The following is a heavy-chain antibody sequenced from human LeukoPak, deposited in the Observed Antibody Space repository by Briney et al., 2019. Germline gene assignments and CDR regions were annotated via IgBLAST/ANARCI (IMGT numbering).Heavy chain of an antibody. D-gene: IGHD2-2*01. Sequence: SETLSLTCTVSGGSISSYYWSWIRQPAGKGLEWIGRIYTSGSTNYNPSLKSRVTMSVDTSKNQFSLKLSSVTAADTAVYYCARLRRGTRGYYYYYMDVWGKGTTVTISS. J-gene: IGHJ6*03. CDR2: IYTSGST. CDR3: ARLRRGTRGYYYYYMDV. CDR1: GGSISSYY. V-gene: IGHV4-4*07.